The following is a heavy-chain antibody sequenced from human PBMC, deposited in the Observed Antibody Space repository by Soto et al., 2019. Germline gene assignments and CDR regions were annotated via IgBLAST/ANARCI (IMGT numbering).Heavy chain of an antibody. Sequence: PGGSLRVSCAASGFTFSGYAMHWVRQATGKGLEWVAVISYDGSNRYHADSVKGRFTISRDNSKNTLYLQMNSLRPEDRAVYYCAIGGGGYYYYGMDVWGQGTTVTVSS. J-gene: IGHJ6*02. V-gene: IGHV3-30-3*01. CDR1: GFTFSGYA. CDR2: ISYDGSNR. CDR3: AIGGGGYYYYGMDV. D-gene: IGHD3-16*01.